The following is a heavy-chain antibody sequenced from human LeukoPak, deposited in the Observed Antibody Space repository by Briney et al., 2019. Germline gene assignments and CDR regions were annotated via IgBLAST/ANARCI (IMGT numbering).Heavy chain of an antibody. Sequence: GGSLRLSCAASGFSFSSYAMSWVRQAPARGLEWVSSIRGGGETFYADSVKGRFTISRDNSKNTLYLQMNSLRAEDTAVYYCARDNGDYDAFDIWGQGTMVTVSS. J-gene: IGHJ3*02. CDR2: IRGGGET. D-gene: IGHD4-17*01. CDR1: GFSFSSYA. V-gene: IGHV3-23*01. CDR3: ARDNGDYDAFDI.